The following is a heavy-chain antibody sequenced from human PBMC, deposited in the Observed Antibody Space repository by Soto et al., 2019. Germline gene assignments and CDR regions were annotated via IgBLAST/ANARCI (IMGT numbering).Heavy chain of an antibody. CDR2: INQSGST. V-gene: IGHV4-61*01. CDR3: ARGRLPVAGGPYFDY. CDR1: GDSVTSGSYY. J-gene: IGHJ4*02. D-gene: IGHD6-19*01. Sequence: PSETLSLTCIVSGDSVTSGSYYWSWLRQPPGKGLEWIGEINQSGSTKYNPSLKSRVTISVDTSKNQFSLKLSSVTAADTAVYYCARGRLPVAGGPYFDYWGQGTLVTVSS.